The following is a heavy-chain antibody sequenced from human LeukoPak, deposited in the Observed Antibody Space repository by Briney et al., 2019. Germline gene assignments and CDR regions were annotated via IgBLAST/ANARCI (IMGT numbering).Heavy chain of an antibody. CDR2: IKQDGSQK. Sequence: PGGSLRLSCAASGFTYSSYWMTWVRQAPGKGLEWVANIKQDGSQKYYVDSLKARFTVSRDNAKNSLYLQMSSLRAEDTAVYYCTTGMAATIWGQGTLVTVSS. CDR1: GFTYSSYW. CDR3: TTGMAATI. J-gene: IGHJ4*02. V-gene: IGHV3-7*05. D-gene: IGHD5-12*01.